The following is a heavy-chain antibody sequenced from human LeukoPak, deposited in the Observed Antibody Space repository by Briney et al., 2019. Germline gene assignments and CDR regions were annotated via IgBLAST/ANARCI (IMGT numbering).Heavy chain of an antibody. Sequence: SETLSLTCTGSGGSISSYYWSWIRQPPGKGLEWIACISYSGSTKYNPSLKSRVTISVDTSKNQLSLKLSSVTAADTDVYYCAREPGFDSSGYLNWFDPWGQGTLVTVSS. CDR3: AREPGFDSSGYLNWFDP. CDR1: GGSISSYY. J-gene: IGHJ5*02. D-gene: IGHD3-22*01. V-gene: IGHV4-59*01. CDR2: ISYSGST.